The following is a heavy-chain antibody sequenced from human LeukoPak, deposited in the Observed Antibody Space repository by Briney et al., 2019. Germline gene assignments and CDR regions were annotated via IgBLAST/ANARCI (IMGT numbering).Heavy chain of an antibody. V-gene: IGHV4-31*03. J-gene: IGHJ4*02. CDR1: GGSISSGDYY. CDR2: IYYSGST. Sequence: SETLSLTCTVSGGSISSGDYYWSWIRQPPGKGLEWIGYIYYSGSTYYNPSLKSRVTISVDTSKNQFSLKLSSVTAADTPVYYCATNRKRNSSGWETLFDYWGQGTLVTVSP. D-gene: IGHD3-22*01. CDR3: ATNRKRNSSGWETLFDY.